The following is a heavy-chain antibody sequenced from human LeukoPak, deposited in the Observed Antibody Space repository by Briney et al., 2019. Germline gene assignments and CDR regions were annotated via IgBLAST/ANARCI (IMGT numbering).Heavy chain of an antibody. CDR1: GGSISSGSYY. CDR2: IYTSGST. J-gene: IGHJ4*02. Sequence: PSQTLSLTCTVSGGSISSGSYYWSWIRQPAGKGLEWIGRIYTSGSTNYNPSLKSRVTTSVDTSKNQFSLKLSSVTAADTAVYYCAIGYSSSWYLVTHWGQGTLVTVSS. D-gene: IGHD6-13*01. V-gene: IGHV4-61*02. CDR3: AIGYSSSWYLVTH.